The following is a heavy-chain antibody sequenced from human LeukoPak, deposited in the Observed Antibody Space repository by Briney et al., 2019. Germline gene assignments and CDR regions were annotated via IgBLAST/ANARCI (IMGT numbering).Heavy chain of an antibody. CDR3: AKGSSGYFVDL. V-gene: IGHV3-23*01. D-gene: IGHD3-22*01. CDR1: GFIFNNYG. CDR2: ISNDGGGT. Sequence: GGSLRLSCAASGFIFNNYGLIWVRQAPGKGLEWGSAISNDGGGTNYADFVKGRFTISRDNSKNTLFLQMNSLRAEDAALYYCAKGSSGYFVDLWGQGTLVTVSS. J-gene: IGHJ5*02.